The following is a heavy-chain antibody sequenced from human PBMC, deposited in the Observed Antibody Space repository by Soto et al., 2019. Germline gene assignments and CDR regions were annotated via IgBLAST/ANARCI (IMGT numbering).Heavy chain of an antibody. CDR2: IYSAGST. V-gene: IGHV3-53*01. CDR3: ARAREPEDGSAIFFEF. Sequence: PAGSLTLSCTASGLTVSSSYWSWVRQAPGKGLEWVSVIYSAGSTYYAHSVKGRFTISIDISTNLLYLQMSSLTYEDTAVYFCARAREPEDGSAIFFEFWGQGAQVTVSS. CDR1: GLTVSSSY. D-gene: IGHD3-9*01. J-gene: IGHJ4*02.